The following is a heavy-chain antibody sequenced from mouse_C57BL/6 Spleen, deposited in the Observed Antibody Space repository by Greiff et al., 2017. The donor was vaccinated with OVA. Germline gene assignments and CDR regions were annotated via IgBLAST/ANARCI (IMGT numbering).Heavy chain of an antibody. CDR3: ARVYYGSSFDY. CDR1: GFTFSSYG. Sequence: EVQLVESGGDLVMPGGSLKLSCAASGFTFSSYGMSWVRQTPDKRLEWVATISSGGSYTYYPDSVKGRFTISRDNAKNTLYLQMSSLKSEDTAMYYCARVYYGSSFDYWGQGTTLTVSS. J-gene: IGHJ2*01. CDR2: ISSGGSYT. V-gene: IGHV5-6*01. D-gene: IGHD1-1*01.